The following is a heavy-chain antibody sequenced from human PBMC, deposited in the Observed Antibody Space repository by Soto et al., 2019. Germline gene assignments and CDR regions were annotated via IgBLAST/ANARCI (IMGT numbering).Heavy chain of an antibody. CDR1: GYTFTGYY. CDR3: ARDLSSSRYWPLSYYYGMDV. D-gene: IGHD6-13*01. J-gene: IGHJ6*02. Sequence: GASVKVSCKASGYTFTGYYMHWVRQAPGQGLEWMGWINPNSGGTNYAQKFQGWVTMTRDTSISTAYMELSRLRSDDTAVYYCARDLSSSRYWPLSYYYGMDVWGQGTTVTVSS. CDR2: INPNSGGT. V-gene: IGHV1-2*04.